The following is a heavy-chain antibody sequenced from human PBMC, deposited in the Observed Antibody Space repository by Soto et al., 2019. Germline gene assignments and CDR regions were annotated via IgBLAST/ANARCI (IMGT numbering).Heavy chain of an antibody. CDR2: IYYSGST. V-gene: IGHV4-59*01. CDR1: GGSISSYY. D-gene: IGHD3-9*01. J-gene: IGHJ6*02. Sequence: PSETLSLTCTVSGGSISSYYWSWIRQPPGKGLEWIGYIYYSGSTNYNPSLKSRVTISVDTSKNRFSLKLSSVTAADTAVYYCARGSWYDILTGRPYYYYYGMDVWGQGTTVTVSS. CDR3: ARGSWYDILTGRPYYYYYGMDV.